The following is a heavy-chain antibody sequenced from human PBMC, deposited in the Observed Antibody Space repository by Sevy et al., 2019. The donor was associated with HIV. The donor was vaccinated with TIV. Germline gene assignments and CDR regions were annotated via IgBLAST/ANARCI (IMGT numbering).Heavy chain of an antibody. D-gene: IGHD3-16*01. CDR1: GFTFSSYG. V-gene: IGHV3-30*18. CDR2: ISYDGSNK. CDR3: AEGRLRLGGGY. J-gene: IGHJ4*02. Sequence: GGSLRLSCAASGFTFSSYGMHWVRQAPGKGLEWVAVISYDGSNKYYADSVKGRFTISRDNSKNTLYLQMNSQRAEDTVVYYCAEGRLRLGGGYWGQGTLVTVSS.